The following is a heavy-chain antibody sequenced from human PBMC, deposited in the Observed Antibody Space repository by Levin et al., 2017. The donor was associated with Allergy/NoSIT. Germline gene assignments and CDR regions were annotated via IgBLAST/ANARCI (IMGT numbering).Heavy chain of an antibody. Sequence: ASETLSLTCTVSGGSISGFYWSWIRQPPGKGLEWIGYIYNSGSPNYNPSLKSRVTISVDTSRNQFSLKLSSVTAADTAVYYCARRDHYYYYMDVWGKGTTVTVSS. CDR1: GGSISGFY. J-gene: IGHJ6*03. CDR3: ARRDHYYYYMDV. V-gene: IGHV4-59*08. CDR2: IYNSGSP.